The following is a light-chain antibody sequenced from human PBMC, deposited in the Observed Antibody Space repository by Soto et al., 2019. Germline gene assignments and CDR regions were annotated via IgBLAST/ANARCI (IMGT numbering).Light chain of an antibody. CDR2: AAS. J-gene: IGKJ4*01. CDR3: QQANSFPLT. CDR1: QGINSW. Sequence: DIQMTQSPSSVSASVGDRVTITCRASQGINSWLAWYQQKPGKAPNLLIYAASSLQSGVPSRFSGSGSGTDFTLIISSLQPEDFATYYCQQANSFPLTFGGGTKVEIK. V-gene: IGKV1-12*01.